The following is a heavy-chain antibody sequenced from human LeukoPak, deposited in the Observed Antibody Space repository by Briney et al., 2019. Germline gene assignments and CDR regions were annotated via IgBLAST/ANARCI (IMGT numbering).Heavy chain of an antibody. CDR3: ARIGSQNSSPFDY. D-gene: IGHD3-10*01. CDR2: IYISGST. V-gene: IGHV4-61*02. Sequence: PSETLSLTCTVSGGSISSGSYYWSWIRQPAGKGLEWIGRIYISGSTNYNPSLKSRVTISVDTSKNQFSLKLSSVTAADTAVYYCARIGSQNSSPFDYWGQGTLVTVSS. J-gene: IGHJ4*02. CDR1: GGSISSGSYY.